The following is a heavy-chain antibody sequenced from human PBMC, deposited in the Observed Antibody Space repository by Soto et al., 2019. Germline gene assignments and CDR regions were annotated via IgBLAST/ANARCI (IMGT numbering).Heavy chain of an antibody. J-gene: IGHJ4*02. V-gene: IGHV1-46*01. D-gene: IGHD6-6*01. CDR3: ARDLGLHSSSESHFDY. Sequence: ASVKVSCKASGYTFINYYMHWVRQAPGQGLEWMGIINPNDGTTSYAQKFQGRVTITADKSTSTAYMELSSLRSEDTAVYYCARDLGLHSSSESHFDYWGQGTLVTVSS. CDR1: GYTFINYY. CDR2: INPNDGTT.